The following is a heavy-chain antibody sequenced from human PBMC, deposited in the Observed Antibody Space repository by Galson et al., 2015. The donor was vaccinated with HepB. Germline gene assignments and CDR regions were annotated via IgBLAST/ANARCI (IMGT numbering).Heavy chain of an antibody. CDR2: ISGSGGST. CDR3: AKPARYSSSWSEYYFDY. V-gene: IGHV3-23*01. J-gene: IGHJ4*02. Sequence: SLRLSCAASGFTFSSYAMSWVRQAPGKGLEWVSAISGSGGSTYYADSVKGRFTISRDNSKNTLYLQMNSLRAEDTAVYYCAKPARYSSSWSEYYFDYWGQGTLVTVSS. D-gene: IGHD6-13*01. CDR1: GFTFSSYA.